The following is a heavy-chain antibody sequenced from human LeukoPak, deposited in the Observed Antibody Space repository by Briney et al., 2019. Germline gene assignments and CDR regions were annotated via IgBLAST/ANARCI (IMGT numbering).Heavy chain of an antibody. V-gene: IGHV4-59*01. Sequence: TSEALSLTCTVSGGSISSYYWSWIRQPPGKGLEWIGYIYYTGSTNYNPSLKSRVTISVDTSKNQFSLKLRSVTAADTAVYYCASLLRPSYYYGMDVWGQGTTVTVSS. CDR2: IYYTGST. J-gene: IGHJ6*02. CDR3: ASLLRPSYYYGMDV. CDR1: GGSISSYY. D-gene: IGHD1-26*01.